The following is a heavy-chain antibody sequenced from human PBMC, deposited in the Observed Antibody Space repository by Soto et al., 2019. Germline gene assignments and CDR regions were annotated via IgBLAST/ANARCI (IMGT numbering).Heavy chain of an antibody. Sequence: QVQLVQSGAEVKKPGASVKVSCKSSGYTFTSYGLSWVRQAPGQGLEWMGWIIATNGNTKYAQNFQGRVTMTTNTSTSTAYMELRSRTSDATAVYDCAIAYSPGLFDPWGQGTLVTVAS. CDR2: IIATNGNT. V-gene: IGHV1-18*01. CDR1: GYTFTSYG. CDR3: AIAYSPGLFDP. D-gene: IGHD2-15*01. J-gene: IGHJ5*02.